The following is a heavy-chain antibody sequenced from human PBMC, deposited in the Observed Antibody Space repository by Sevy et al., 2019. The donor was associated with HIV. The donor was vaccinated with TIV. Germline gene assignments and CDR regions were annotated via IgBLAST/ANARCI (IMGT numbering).Heavy chain of an antibody. Sequence: GGSLRLSCAASGFTYSSYAMSWVRQAPGKGLEWVSSISGSGGSTYYADSVKGRFTISRDKSKNTLYLQMNSLRAEDTAVYYCAKDLSHDSRGSGYAFDIWGQGTMVTVSS. D-gene: IGHD3-22*01. CDR3: AKDLSHDSRGSGYAFDI. CDR1: GFTYSSYA. J-gene: IGHJ3*02. V-gene: IGHV3-23*01. CDR2: ISGSGGST.